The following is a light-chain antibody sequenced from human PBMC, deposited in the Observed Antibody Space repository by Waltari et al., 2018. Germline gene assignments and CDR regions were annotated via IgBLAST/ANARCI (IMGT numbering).Light chain of an antibody. Sequence: QTVVTQEPSLSVSPGGTVTLTCALRSGSPSTTSYPPWSQQTPGQAPRTLVYKANARSSGVPDRFSGSILGNTAALTITGAQADDESDYYCALYMGSGIWVFGGGTRLTVL. CDR1: SGSPSTTSY. CDR3: ALYMGSGIWV. CDR2: KAN. J-gene: IGLJ3*02. V-gene: IGLV8-61*01.